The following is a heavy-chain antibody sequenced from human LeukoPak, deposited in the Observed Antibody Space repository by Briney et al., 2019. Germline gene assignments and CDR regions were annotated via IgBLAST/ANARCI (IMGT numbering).Heavy chain of an antibody. Sequence: SETLSLTCTVSGGSINSYYWSCLRQPPGKGLEWIGCIYYRGNTNYNPSLESRVTISVDTSKNQFSLNLSSLTAADTAVYYCARGWYGGNYWYFDIWGRGTLVPVSS. CDR2: IYYRGNT. CDR3: ARGWYGGNYWYFDI. J-gene: IGHJ2*01. V-gene: IGHV4-59*01. D-gene: IGHD4-23*01. CDR1: GGSINSYY.